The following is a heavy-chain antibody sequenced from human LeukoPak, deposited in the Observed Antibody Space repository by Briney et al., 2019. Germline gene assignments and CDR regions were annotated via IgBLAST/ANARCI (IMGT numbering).Heavy chain of an antibody. D-gene: IGHD6-25*01. Sequence: GGSLRLSCAASGFIFSSYWMHWVRHAPGKGLAWVSRINTDGSSTSYADSVKGRFTISRDNAKNSLYLQMNSLRAEDTAVYYCASRVGFDYYYYMDVWGKGTTVTISS. CDR3: ASRVGFDYYYYMDV. CDR1: GFIFSSYW. V-gene: IGHV3-74*01. J-gene: IGHJ6*03. CDR2: INTDGSST.